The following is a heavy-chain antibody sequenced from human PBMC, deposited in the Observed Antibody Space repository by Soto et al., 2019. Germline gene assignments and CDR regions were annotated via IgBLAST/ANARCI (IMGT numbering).Heavy chain of an antibody. D-gene: IGHD3-22*01. CDR1: GFTFSTYN. V-gene: IGHV3-21*01. J-gene: IGHJ6*02. Sequence: EVQLVESGGGLVKPGGSLRLSCAASGFTFSTYNMNWVRQAPGKGLEWVSSISSSSSYIYYADSVKGRFTISRDNAKNSLYLQMNSLRAEDTAVYYCARYDSSGYYWPYYYYGMDVWGQGTTVTVSS. CDR3: ARYDSSGYYWPYYYYGMDV. CDR2: ISSSSSYI.